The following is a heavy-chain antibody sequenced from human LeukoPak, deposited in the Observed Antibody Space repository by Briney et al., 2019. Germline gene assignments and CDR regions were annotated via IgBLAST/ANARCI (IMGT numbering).Heavy chain of an antibody. V-gene: IGHV1-3*01. J-gene: IGHJ4*02. D-gene: IGHD1-26*01. CDR1: GYTFTSYA. Sequence: ASVKVSCKASGYTFTSYAMHWVRQAPGQRLEWMGWINAGNGNTKYSQKFQGRVTITRDTSASTAYMELSSLRSEDTAVYYCARDLSWELHNIYGYWGQGTLVTVSS. CDR2: INAGNGNT. CDR3: ARDLSWELHNIYGY.